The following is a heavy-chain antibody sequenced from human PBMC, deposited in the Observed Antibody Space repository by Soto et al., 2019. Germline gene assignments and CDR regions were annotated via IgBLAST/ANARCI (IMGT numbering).Heavy chain of an antibody. CDR3: AAPTRY. CDR1: GGSVSSYF. Sequence: SETLSLTCTVSGGSVSSYFWSWIRQPPGKGLEWIGYIYDSGSTNYNPSLKSRVTISVDTSKNQFSLKLTSVTAADTAVYYCAAPTRYWGQGTLVTLSS. D-gene: IGHD6-6*01. V-gene: IGHV4-59*02. J-gene: IGHJ4*02. CDR2: IYDSGST.